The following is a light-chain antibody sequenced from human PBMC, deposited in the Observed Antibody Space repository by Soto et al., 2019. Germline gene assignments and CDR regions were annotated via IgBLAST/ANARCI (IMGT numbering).Light chain of an antibody. V-gene: IGLV2-14*01. Sequence: QSVLTQPASVSGSPGQSITISCTGSSSDIGAYNYVSWFQQYPGKAPKLTISEVSNRPSGVSNRFSGSKSGTAASLTISGLQTEDEADYFCFSFTTDWTHVFGTGTQLTVL. CDR3: FSFTTDWTHV. J-gene: IGLJ1*01. CDR1: SSDIGAYNY. CDR2: EVS.